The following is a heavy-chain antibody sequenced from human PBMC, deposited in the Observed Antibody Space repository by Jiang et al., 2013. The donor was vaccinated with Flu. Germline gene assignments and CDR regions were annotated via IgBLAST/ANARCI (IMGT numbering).Heavy chain of an antibody. CDR3: AREESIMVRGVNGMDV. CDR2: IFYSGTT. CDR1: GGSIRSGGYY. J-gene: IGHJ6*02. Sequence: GLVKPSQTLSLTCSVSGGSIRSGGYYWSWIRQNPGKGLEWIGYIFYSGTTSYNPSLQSRVTISVDTSKNQFSLTLSAVTAADTAVYYCAREESIMVRGVNGMDVWGQGTTVT. V-gene: IGHV4-31*03. D-gene: IGHD3-10*01.